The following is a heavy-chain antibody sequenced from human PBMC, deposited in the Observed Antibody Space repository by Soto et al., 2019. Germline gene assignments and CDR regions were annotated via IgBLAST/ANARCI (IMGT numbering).Heavy chain of an antibody. Sequence: SQALSLTCASSGDSVSSNSAAWNWIRQSPSRGLEWLGRTYYRSKWYNDYAVSVKSRITINPDTSKNQFSLQLNSVTPEDTAVYYCSRAGENDFWSGYTGQYSPYAMDVPCQAPSLTRVS. J-gene: IGHJ6*02. CDR3: SRAGENDFWSGYTGQYSPYAMDV. CDR2: TYYRSKWYN. CDR1: GDSVSSNSAA. D-gene: IGHD3-3*01. V-gene: IGHV6-1*01.